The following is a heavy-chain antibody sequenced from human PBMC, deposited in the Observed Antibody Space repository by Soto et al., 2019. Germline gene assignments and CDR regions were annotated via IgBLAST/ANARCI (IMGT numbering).Heavy chain of an antibody. J-gene: IGHJ6*02. D-gene: IGHD3-22*01. V-gene: IGHV4-31*03. CDR3: ARGGYYYDSSGYYTPGGYYYYYGMDV. Sequence: SETLSLTCTVSGGSISSGGYYWSWIRQHPGKGLEWIGYIYYSGSTYYNPSLKSRVTISVDTSKNQFSLKLSSVTAADTAVYYCARGGYYYDSSGYYTPGGYYYYYGMDVWGQGTTATVSS. CDR2: IYYSGST. CDR1: GGSISSGGYY.